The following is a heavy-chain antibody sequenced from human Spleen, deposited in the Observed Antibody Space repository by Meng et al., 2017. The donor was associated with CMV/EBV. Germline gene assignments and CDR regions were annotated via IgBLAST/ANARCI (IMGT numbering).Heavy chain of an antibody. D-gene: IGHD1-26*01. Sequence: GESLKISCAASGFTFSGYEMNWVRQTPGKGLEWISYISTSGSTKYYADSVKGRFSISRDNAKNSLYLRMNSLRAEDTAVYYCARVGKIVGGTLDYWGQGTLVTVSS. CDR1: GFTFSGYE. CDR3: ARVGKIVGGTLDY. J-gene: IGHJ4*02. CDR2: ISTSGSTK. V-gene: IGHV3-48*03.